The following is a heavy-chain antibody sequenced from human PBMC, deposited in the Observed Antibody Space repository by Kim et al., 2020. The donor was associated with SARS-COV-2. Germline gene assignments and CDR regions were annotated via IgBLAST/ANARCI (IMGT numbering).Heavy chain of an antibody. CDR3: ARDRAYCSGGSCNNWFDP. J-gene: IGHJ5*02. Sequence: SETLSLTCTVSGGSISSYYWSWIRQPPGKGLEWIGYIYYSGSTNYNPSLKSRVTISVDTSKNQFSLKLSSVTAADTAVYYCARDRAYCSGGSCNNWFDP. CDR1: GGSISSYY. V-gene: IGHV4-59*13. D-gene: IGHD2-15*01. CDR2: IYYSGST.